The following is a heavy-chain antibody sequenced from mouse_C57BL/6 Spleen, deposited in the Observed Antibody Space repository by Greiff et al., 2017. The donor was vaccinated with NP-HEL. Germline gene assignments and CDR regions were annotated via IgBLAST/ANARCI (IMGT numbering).Heavy chain of an antibody. CDR2: IHPNSGST. J-gene: IGHJ1*03. V-gene: IGHV1-64*01. CDR3: ARAPLYYSKWYFDV. CDR1: GYTFTSYW. Sequence: QVQLKESGAELVRPGSSVKLSCKASGYTFTSYWMHWVKQRPGQGLEWIGMIHPNSGSTNYNEKFKSKATLTVDKSSSTAYMQLSSLTSEDSAVYYCARAPLYYSKWYFDVWGTGTTVTVSS. D-gene: IGHD2-5*01.